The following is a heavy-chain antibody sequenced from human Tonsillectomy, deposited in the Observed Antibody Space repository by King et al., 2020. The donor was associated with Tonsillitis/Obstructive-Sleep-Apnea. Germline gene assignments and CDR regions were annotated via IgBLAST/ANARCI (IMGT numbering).Heavy chain of an antibody. CDR3: ARGAFVAAAGPYSDY. J-gene: IGHJ4*02. V-gene: IGHV1-69*12. D-gene: IGHD6-13*01. Sequence: VQLVQSGAEVKKPGSSVKVSCKASGGTSRRSAITWVRQAPGQGLEWMGGFIPIFRTTNNAQKFQGRVTITADESTNTTYMELSSLTSEDTAVYYCARGAFVAAAGPYSDYWGQGTLVTVSA. CDR1: GGTSRRSA. CDR2: FIPIFRTT.